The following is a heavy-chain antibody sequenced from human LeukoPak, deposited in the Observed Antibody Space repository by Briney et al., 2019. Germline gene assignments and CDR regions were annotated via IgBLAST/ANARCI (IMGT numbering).Heavy chain of an antibody. J-gene: IGHJ3*02. CDR3: ARDKFPEWDYYDSSGYHDAFDI. D-gene: IGHD3-22*01. CDR2: IYASGST. V-gene: IGHV4-4*07. Sequence: PSETLFLTCTVSGGSISSYYWSWIRQPAGKGLEWIGRIYASGSTNYNPSLKSRVTMSVDTSKNQFSLKLSSVTAADTAVYYCARDKFPEWDYYDSSGYHDAFDIWGQGTMVTVSS. CDR1: GGSISSYY.